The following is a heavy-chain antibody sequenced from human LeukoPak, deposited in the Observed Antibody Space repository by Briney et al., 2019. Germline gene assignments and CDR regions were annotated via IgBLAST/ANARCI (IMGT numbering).Heavy chain of an antibody. CDR3: ARDKNYYGSGSPSLDAFDI. CDR2: IWYDGSNL. V-gene: IGHV3-33*01. J-gene: IGHJ3*02. CDR1: GFPFSSYG. D-gene: IGHD3-10*01. Sequence: GGSLRLSCAASGFPFSSYGMHWVRQAPGKGLELVALIWYDGSNLYYADSVKGRFTISKDSSKNTLYLHMNSLRAEDTAVYYCARDKNYYGSGSPSLDAFDIWGQGTMVTVSS.